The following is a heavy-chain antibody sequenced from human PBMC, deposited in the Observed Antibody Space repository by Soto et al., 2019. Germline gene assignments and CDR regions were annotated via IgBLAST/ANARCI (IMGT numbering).Heavy chain of an antibody. CDR2: ISSSGSYI. Sequence: GGSLRLSCAASGFTFSSYSMNWVRQAPGKGLEWVSSISSSGSYIYYADSLRGRFTISRDNAKNSLYLQMNSLRAEDTAVYYCARDYSQELPGFDYWGQGTLFTVSS. J-gene: IGHJ4*02. CDR1: GFTFSSYS. CDR3: ARDYSQELPGFDY. V-gene: IGHV3-21*01. D-gene: IGHD6-13*01.